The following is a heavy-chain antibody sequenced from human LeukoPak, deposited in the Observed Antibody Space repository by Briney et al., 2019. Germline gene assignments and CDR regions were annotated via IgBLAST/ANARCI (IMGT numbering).Heavy chain of an antibody. V-gene: IGHV1-8*03. CDR2: MNPNSGNT. D-gene: IGHD2-2*01. Sequence: ASVKVSCKASGYTFTSYDINWVRQATGQGLEWMGWMNPNSGNTGYAQKFQGRVTITRNTSISTAYMELSSLRSEDTAVYYCARGRGRYCSSTSCYVRNWFDPWGQGTLVTVSS. J-gene: IGHJ5*02. CDR1: GYTFTSYD. CDR3: ARGRGRYCSSTSCYVRNWFDP.